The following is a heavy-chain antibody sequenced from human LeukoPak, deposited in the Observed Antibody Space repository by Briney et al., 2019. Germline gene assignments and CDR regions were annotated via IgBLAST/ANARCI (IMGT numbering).Heavy chain of an antibody. D-gene: IGHD4-17*01. CDR1: GGSISSYY. Sequence: SETLSLTCTVSGGSISSYYWSWIRQPPGKGLEWIGYIYYSGSTNYNPSLKSRVTISVDTSKNQFSLKLSSVTAADTAVYYCAGVATVTTGVDYWGQGTLVTVSS. CDR2: IYYSGST. J-gene: IGHJ4*02. CDR3: AGVATVTTGVDY. V-gene: IGHV4-59*08.